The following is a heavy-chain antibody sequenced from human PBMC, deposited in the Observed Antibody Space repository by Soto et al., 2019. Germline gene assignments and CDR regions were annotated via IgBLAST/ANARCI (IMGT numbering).Heavy chain of an antibody. D-gene: IGHD5-12*01. CDR1: GLNVSKSR. Sequence: VTLSGAPSGLNVSKSRMHPVRQAPGKGVVWVSSISPDGSTTSYADSVKGRSTISRDNAKSTLYLQMNSLRAEVTAVYHCADSWQPMSYWGQATLVTVSS. CDR3: ADSWQPMSY. CDR2: ISPDGSTT. V-gene: IGHV3-74*01. J-gene: IGHJ4*02.